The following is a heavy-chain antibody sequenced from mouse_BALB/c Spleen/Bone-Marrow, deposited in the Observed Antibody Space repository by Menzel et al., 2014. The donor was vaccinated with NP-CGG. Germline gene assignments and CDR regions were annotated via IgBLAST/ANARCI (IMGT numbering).Heavy chain of an antibody. Sequence: EVQLQQSGPGLVKPSQSLSLTCTATGYSITSDYAWNWIRQFPGNKLECMAYITYSGSTSYNPSFKSRISITRDTSKNQFFLQLNSVTTEDTAAYYCARKDLYYAMDYWGQGTSVTVSS. J-gene: IGHJ4*01. CDR1: GYSITSDYA. CDR3: ARKDLYYAMDY. V-gene: IGHV3-2*02. CDR2: ITYSGST.